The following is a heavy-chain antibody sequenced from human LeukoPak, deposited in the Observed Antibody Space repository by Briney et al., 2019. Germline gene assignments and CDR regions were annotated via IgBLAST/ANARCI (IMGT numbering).Heavy chain of an antibody. Sequence: SETMSLTCTVPGGSISSGDYYSCWIRQPPGKVLEWLGYIYYSGSTYYNPSLKSRVSILVGTSKNQVFLKLSPVTSGDKAVYYCAGRPGNLLFGSLDYWGQGTLVNGSS. V-gene: IGHV4-30-4*01. CDR1: GGSISSGDYY. D-gene: IGHD3-10*01. J-gene: IGHJ4*02. CDR2: IYYSGST. CDR3: AGRPGNLLFGSLDY.